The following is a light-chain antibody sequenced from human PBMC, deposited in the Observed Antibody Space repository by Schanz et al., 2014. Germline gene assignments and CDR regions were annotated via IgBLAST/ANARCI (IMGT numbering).Light chain of an antibody. V-gene: IGKV1-39*01. Sequence: DIHMTQSPSSLSPSVGDRVTITCRSSQSIGKYVNWYQQTPGKAPSLLIYAASTLQSGVPSRFSGSGFGTELPFTVSSLQLEDFETNYCQSYISVSRRFGQGPRVEMK. CDR1: QSIGKY. CDR2: AAS. J-gene: IGKJ1*01. CDR3: QSYISVSRR.